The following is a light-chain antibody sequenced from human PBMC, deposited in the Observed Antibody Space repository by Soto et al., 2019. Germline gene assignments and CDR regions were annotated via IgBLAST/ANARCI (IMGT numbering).Light chain of an antibody. CDR2: WAS. J-gene: IGKJ1*01. V-gene: IGKV4-1*01. Sequence: DIVMTQSPDSLTGALGERATISCKSSQSILYSSTNQNYLTWYQQKPGQPPKLLIYWASTRASGVPDRFSGSGSGTDFTLTISSLQAEDVAVYYCHQYYTTPWTFGQGTKVEIK. CDR1: QSILYSSTNQNY. CDR3: HQYYTTPWT.